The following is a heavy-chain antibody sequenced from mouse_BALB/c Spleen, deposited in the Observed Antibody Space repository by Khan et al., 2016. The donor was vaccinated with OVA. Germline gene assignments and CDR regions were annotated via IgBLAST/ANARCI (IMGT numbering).Heavy chain of an antibody. J-gene: IGHJ3*01. V-gene: IGHV1S135*01. Sequence: VQLQQSGPELMKPGASVNISCKASGYSFTSYYIHWVKQSHEKSLEWIGYIDTFNGGTDYNQKFKGKATLTVDKSSSTAYMQLSSLTSEDSAVYYCARGAFAYWGQGTLVTVSA. CDR1: GYSFTSYY. CDR3: ARGAFAY. CDR2: IDTFNGGT.